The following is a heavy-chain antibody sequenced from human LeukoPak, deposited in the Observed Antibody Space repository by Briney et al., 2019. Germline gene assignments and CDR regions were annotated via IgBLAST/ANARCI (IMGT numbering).Heavy chain of an antibody. Sequence: PGGSLRLSCAASGFTFSSYWMSWVRQAPGRGLEWVAKIKVDGREKDYLDSVKGRFTISRDNAKNSLYLQMDSLRAEDTAMYYCARVTITMVRGVDVWGKGTTVTVSS. V-gene: IGHV3-7*01. CDR3: ARVTITMVRGVDV. CDR1: GFTFSSYW. CDR2: IKVDGREK. D-gene: IGHD3-10*01. J-gene: IGHJ6*04.